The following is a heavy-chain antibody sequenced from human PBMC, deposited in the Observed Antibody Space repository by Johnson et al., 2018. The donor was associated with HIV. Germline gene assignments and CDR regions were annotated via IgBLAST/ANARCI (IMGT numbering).Heavy chain of an antibody. CDR2: TWFDGINK. CDR3: AKVAVATAAGGVALDI. CDR1: GFTFSNYG. D-gene: IGHD6-13*01. V-gene: IGHV3-33*06. Sequence: QVQLVESGGGVVQPGRSLRLSCAASGFTFSNYGMHWVRQAPGKGLEWVAVTWFDGINKYYSDSVKGRFTISRDNSKNTRYLQMNSLRAEDTAVYYCAKVAVATAAGGVALDIWGPGTMVTVSS. J-gene: IGHJ3*02.